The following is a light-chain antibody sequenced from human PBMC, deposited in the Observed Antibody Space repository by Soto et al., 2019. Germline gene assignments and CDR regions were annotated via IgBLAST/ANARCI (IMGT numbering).Light chain of an antibody. V-gene: IGKV3-15*01. CDR2: GAS. Sequence: EIVMTQSPATLSVSPGERATLSCRASHSFTSNLAWYQQKPGQAPRPLIYGASTRVTGIPVRFSGSGSGTEFTLTISSLQSEDFAVYYCQQYNTWPPITFGQGTRLEI. J-gene: IGKJ5*01. CDR1: HSFTSN. CDR3: QQYNTWPPIT.